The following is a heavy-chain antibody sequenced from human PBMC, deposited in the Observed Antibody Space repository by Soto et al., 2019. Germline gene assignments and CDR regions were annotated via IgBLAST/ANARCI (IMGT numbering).Heavy chain of an antibody. CDR2: IYYSGST. Sequence: SETLSLTCTVSGGSISSCCYYWGWIRQPPGKGLEWIGYIYYSGSTYYNPSLKSRVTISVDRSKNQFSLKLSSVTAADTAVYYCARLKWELLDYWGQGTLVTVSS. J-gene: IGHJ4*02. CDR1: GGSISSCCYY. V-gene: IGHV4-30-2*01. D-gene: IGHD1-26*01. CDR3: ARLKWELLDY.